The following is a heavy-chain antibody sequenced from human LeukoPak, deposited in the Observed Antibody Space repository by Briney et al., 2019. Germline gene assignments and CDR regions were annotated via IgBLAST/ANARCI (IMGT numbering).Heavy chain of an antibody. CDR3: ARLFSPFGGNLLDY. J-gene: IGHJ4*02. D-gene: IGHD4-23*01. V-gene: IGHV4-30-4*07. CDR2: IYYSGST. CDR1: GGSISSGGYS. Sequence: SETLSLTCAVSGGSISSGGYSWSWIRQPPGKGLEWIGYIYYSGSTDYNPSLKSRVTISVDTSKNQFSLKLSSVTAADTAVYYCARLFSPFGGNLLDYWGQGTLVTVSS.